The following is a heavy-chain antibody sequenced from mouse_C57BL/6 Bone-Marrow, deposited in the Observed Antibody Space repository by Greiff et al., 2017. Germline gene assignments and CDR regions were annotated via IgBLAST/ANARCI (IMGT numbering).Heavy chain of an antibody. Sequence: RVEPGASVKISCKASGYTFTDYYMNWVKQSHGKSLEWIGDINPNNGGTSYNQKFKGKATLTVDKSSSTAYMELRSLTSEDSAVYYCARTLLYGSSYWWYFDVWGTGTTVTVSS. D-gene: IGHD1-1*01. V-gene: IGHV1-26*01. CDR1: GYTFTDYY. CDR3: ARTLLYGSSYWWYFDV. J-gene: IGHJ1*03. CDR2: INPNNGGT.